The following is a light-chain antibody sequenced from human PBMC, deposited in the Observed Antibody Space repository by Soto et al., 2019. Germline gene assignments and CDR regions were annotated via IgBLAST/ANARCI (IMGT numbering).Light chain of an antibody. V-gene: IGKV1-27*01. CDR1: QGISNS. CDR2: GAS. J-gene: IGKJ3*01. CDR3: QKYNSAHYT. Sequence: DIQMTQPPSSLSASVGDRVTIPCRASQGISNSLAWYQQRPGKAPRLLIYGASTLQSGVPSRFSASGSGTDCTLSLSSVQPEDVATYYCQKYNSAHYTFGPGTRVDI.